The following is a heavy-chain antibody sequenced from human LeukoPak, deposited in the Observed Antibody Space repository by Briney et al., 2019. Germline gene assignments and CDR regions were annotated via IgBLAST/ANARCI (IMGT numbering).Heavy chain of an antibody. J-gene: IGHJ4*02. D-gene: IGHD3-22*01. V-gene: IGHV1-46*01. CDR3: AREFIVLGYYYDSSGYDLDY. Sequence: ASVKVSCKASGYTFTSYYMHWVRQAPGQGLEWMGIINPSGGSTSYAQKFQGRVTMTRDTSTSTVYMGLSSLRSEDTAVYYCAREFIVLGYYYDSSGYDLDYWGQGTLVTVSS. CDR2: INPSGGST. CDR1: GYTFTSYY.